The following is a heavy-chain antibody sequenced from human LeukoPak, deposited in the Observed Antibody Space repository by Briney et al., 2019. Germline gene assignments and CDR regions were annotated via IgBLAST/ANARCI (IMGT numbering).Heavy chain of an antibody. CDR2: IFPGDSET. J-gene: IGHJ4*02. D-gene: IGHD6-13*01. V-gene: IGHV5-51*01. CDR1: GYSFTTYW. Sequence: GESLKISCKGSGYSFTTYWIGWVRRMPGKDLGWMGIIFPGDSETRYSPSFQGQVIISVDKSISTVYLQGNSLRASDTAMYYCARRPAKSSSWYTFDFWGLGTLVTVSS. CDR3: ARRPAKSSSWYTFDF.